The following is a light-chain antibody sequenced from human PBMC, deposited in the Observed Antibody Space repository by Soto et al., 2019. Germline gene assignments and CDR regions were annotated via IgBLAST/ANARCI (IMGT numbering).Light chain of an antibody. CDR1: HSMSNSN. J-gene: IGKJ4*01. CDR3: QEFASN. Sequence: VLTQSTGTLSLSPGHRATLSCRASHSMSNSNLAWYQHKPGQAPSLLIYGASNRATGIPDRFIASGSGTDFILTINRLEPEEFALYYCQEFASNFGGGTKVDIK. V-gene: IGKV3-20*01. CDR2: GAS.